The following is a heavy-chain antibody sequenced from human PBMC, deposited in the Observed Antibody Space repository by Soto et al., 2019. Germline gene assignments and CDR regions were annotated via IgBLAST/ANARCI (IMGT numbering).Heavy chain of an antibody. J-gene: IGHJ6*01. Sequence: QVQLVESGGGMVQPGRPLRLSCEGSGFEFRKYGIHWVRQAPGKGLEWVAVIAYDGSNRYYADSVKGRFTISRDNSKNTLYLQMNSLRAEDAAVYYCARDLWEYDFWSGYSTTSYGMDVW. CDR2: IAYDGSNR. CDR3: ARDLWEYDFWSGYSTTSYGMDV. V-gene: IGHV3-30*19. D-gene: IGHD3-3*01. CDR1: GFEFRKYG.